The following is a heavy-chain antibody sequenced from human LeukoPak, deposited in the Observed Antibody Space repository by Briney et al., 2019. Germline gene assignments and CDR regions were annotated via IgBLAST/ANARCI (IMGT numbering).Heavy chain of an antibody. CDR3: SGEELQRDY. Sequence: SVKVSCKASGYTFTGYYMLWVRRAPGQGLEWMGRINPNRGGTNYAQKSQGRVTMTRDPSISKAYMELSTLRSDHTALLYSSGEELQRDYCGQETLVTASS. D-gene: IGHD3-10*01. CDR1: GYTFTGYY. J-gene: IGHJ4*02. V-gene: IGHV1-2*06. CDR2: INPNRGGT.